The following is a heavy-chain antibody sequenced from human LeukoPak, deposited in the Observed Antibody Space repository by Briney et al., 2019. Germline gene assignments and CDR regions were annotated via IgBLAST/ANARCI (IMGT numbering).Heavy chain of an antibody. Sequence: PSETLSLTCAVYGGSFRGYSWSWIRQPPGKGLEWIGEINHSGSTNYNPSLKSRVTISIDTSQNQFSLKLSSVTAADTAVYSCERGTRRSRIAVAGVFEIWGQGTMVSVSS. CDR2: INHSGST. CDR1: GGSFRGYS. D-gene: IGHD6-19*01. CDR3: ERGTRRSRIAVAGVFEI. V-gene: IGHV4-34*01. J-gene: IGHJ3*02.